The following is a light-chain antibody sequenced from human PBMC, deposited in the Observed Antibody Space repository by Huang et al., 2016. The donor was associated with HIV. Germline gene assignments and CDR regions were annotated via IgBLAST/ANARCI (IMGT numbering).Light chain of an antibody. J-gene: IGKJ2*01. CDR1: QSISSY. V-gene: IGKV1-39*01. CDR3: QQSHSTPYT. CDR2: AAS. Sequence: DIQMTQSPSSLSASVGDRVTITCRASQSISSYLNWYQQKPGKAPKLRIYAASRLQSGVPSMFSGSRSGTDFTLTISSLQPEDFATYHCQQSHSTPYTFGQGTKLEIK.